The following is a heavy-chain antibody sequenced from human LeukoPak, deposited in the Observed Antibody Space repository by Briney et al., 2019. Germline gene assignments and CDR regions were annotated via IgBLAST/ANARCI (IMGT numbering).Heavy chain of an antibody. CDR1: GGSISSGGYY. CDR2: IYHSGST. Sequence: SETLSLTCTVSGGSISSGGYYWSWIRQPPGKGLEWIGYIYHSGSTYYNPSLKSRVTTSVDRSKNQFSLKLSSVTAADTAVYYCARDLRATGSGFDYWGQGTLVTVSS. V-gene: IGHV4-30-2*01. D-gene: IGHD1-26*01. CDR3: ARDLRATGSGFDY. J-gene: IGHJ4*02.